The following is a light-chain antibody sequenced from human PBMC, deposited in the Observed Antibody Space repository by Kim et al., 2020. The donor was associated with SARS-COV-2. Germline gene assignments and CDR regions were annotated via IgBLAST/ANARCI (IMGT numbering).Light chain of an antibody. CDR2: TNN. CDR1: SSNIGTNP. J-gene: IGLJ2*01. CDR3: AAWDDSLNGFVA. Sequence: QRVTISCSGSSSNIGTNPVNWYQLVPGTAPKLLIHTNNQRPSGVPDRFSGSKADTSASLAISGLQSEDEADYYCAAWDDSLNGFVAFGGGTQLTVL. V-gene: IGLV1-44*01.